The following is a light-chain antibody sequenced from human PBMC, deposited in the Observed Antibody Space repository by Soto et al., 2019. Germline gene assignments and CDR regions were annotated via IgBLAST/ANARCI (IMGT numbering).Light chain of an antibody. V-gene: IGLV2-14*01. J-gene: IGLJ2*01. CDR1: RSDVGDYIY. CDR3: NSYTTINTVI. Sequence: QSALTQPASVSGSPGQSITISCTGTRSDVGDYIYVSWYQQHPGKAPKLIIYEVSNRPSGVSNRFSGSKSGNTASLTISGLQAEDEAVYYCNSYTTINTVIFGGGTQLTVL. CDR2: EVS.